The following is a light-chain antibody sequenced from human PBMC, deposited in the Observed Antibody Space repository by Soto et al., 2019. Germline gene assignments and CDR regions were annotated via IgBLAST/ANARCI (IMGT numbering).Light chain of an antibody. CDR1: SSDVGAYNY. CDR3: CSYTTSNTFV. Sequence: QSVLTQPASVSGSLGQSITISCSGTSSDVGAYNYVSWYQQYPGQAPKLMIYHVTDRPSGVSNRFSGSKSGNTASLTISGLQAEDEADYYCCSYTTSNTFVFGTGTKLTVL. J-gene: IGLJ1*01. V-gene: IGLV2-14*01. CDR2: HVT.